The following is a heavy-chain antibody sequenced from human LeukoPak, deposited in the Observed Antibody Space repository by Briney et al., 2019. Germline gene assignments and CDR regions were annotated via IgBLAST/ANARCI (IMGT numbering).Heavy chain of an antibody. V-gene: IGHV4-59*08. CDR3: ARQGPGGYYDSSGYYVLYWYFDL. CDR2: IHYSGST. Sequence: SETLSLTCTVSGGSISSYHWNWIRQPPGKGLEWIGYIHYSGSTDYNPALKSRVTISVDTSKHQLSLKLSSVTAADTAVYYCARQGPGGYYDSSGYYVLYWYFDLWGQGTLVTVSS. D-gene: IGHD3-22*01. CDR1: GGSISSYH. J-gene: IGHJ2*01.